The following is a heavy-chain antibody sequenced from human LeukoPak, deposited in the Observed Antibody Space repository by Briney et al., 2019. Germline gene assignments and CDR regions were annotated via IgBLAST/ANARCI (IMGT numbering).Heavy chain of an antibody. J-gene: IGHJ4*02. CDR2: IKQSGSEK. D-gene: IGHD6-13*01. CDR1: GFRFSSYW. V-gene: IGHV3-7*05. Sequence: RGSLRLSCAASGFRFSSYWMTWVRQDPGKGQESVANIKQSGSEKYYANSVKCRFTNSRDDAKKSLFIQMVSLRPGDTAVYYCARAAEISALDHWGRGTLVTVSS. CDR3: ARAAEISALDH.